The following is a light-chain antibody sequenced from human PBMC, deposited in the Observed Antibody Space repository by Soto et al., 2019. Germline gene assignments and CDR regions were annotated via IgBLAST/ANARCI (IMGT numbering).Light chain of an antibody. V-gene: IGLV2-14*01. CDR1: SSDVGGYNY. CDR2: DVS. CDR3: SSYTSSSTNVV. Sequence: TQPASVSGSPGQSITISCTGTSSDVGGYNYVSWYQQHPGKAPKLMIYDVSNRPSGVSNRFSGSKSGNTASLTISGLQAEDEADYYCSSYTSSSTNVVFGGGTKVTVL. J-gene: IGLJ2*01.